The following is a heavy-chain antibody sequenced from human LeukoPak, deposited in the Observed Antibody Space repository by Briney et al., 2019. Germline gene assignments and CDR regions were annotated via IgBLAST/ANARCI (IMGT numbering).Heavy chain of an antibody. V-gene: IGHV3-21*01. D-gene: IGHD2-2*01. Sequence: GGSLRLSCAASGFTFSDYTVSWVRQAPGKGLEWVSSISTSSTYIYYADSVRGRFTISRDNAKNSLYLQMNSLRAEDTAVYYCASGGSRSSRPFYWGQGTLVTVSS. CDR2: ISTSSTYI. CDR1: GFTFSDYT. J-gene: IGHJ4*02. CDR3: ASGGSRSSRPFY.